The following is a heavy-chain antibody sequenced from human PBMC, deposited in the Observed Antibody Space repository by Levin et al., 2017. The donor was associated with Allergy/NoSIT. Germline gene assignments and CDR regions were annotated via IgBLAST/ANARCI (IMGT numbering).Heavy chain of an antibody. V-gene: IGHV2-5*02. Sequence: VSGPTLVKPTQTLTLTCTFSGFSLSTSGVGVGWIRQPPGKALEWLALIYWDDDKRYSPSLKSRLTITKDTSKNQVVLTMTNMDPVDTATYYCAHRRSPSEGQITMVRGGYFDYWGQGTLVTVSS. J-gene: IGHJ4*02. CDR1: GFSLSTSGVG. D-gene: IGHD3-10*01. CDR3: AHRRSPSEGQITMVRGGYFDY. CDR2: IYWDDDK.